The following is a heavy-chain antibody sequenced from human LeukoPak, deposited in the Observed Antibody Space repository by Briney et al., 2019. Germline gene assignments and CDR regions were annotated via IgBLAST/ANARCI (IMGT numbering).Heavy chain of an antibody. Sequence: RASVKVSCKASGGTFSSYAISWVRQAPGQGLEWMGRIIPIFGTANYAQKFQGRVTITTDESTGTAYMELSSLRSEDTAVYYCASGYSYGSFDYWGQGTLVTVSS. V-gene: IGHV1-69*05. CDR1: GGTFSSYA. CDR2: IIPIFGTA. J-gene: IGHJ4*02. D-gene: IGHD5-18*01. CDR3: ASGYSYGSFDY.